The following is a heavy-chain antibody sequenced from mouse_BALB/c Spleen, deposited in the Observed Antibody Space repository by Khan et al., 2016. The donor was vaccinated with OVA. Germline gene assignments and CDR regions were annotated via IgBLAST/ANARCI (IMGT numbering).Heavy chain of an antibody. J-gene: IGHJ1*01. D-gene: IGHD2-1*01. Sequence: QVQLQQSGAELARPGASVKLSCKASGYSFTSYWMQWVKQRPGQGLEWIGAIYPGDGDTRYTQKFKGKATLTADNSSSTAYMQLSSLASADSAIYYCARGRYGNWYFDVWGAGTTVTVSS. V-gene: IGHV1-87*01. CDR3: ARGRYGNWYFDV. CDR1: GYSFTSYW. CDR2: IYPGDGDT.